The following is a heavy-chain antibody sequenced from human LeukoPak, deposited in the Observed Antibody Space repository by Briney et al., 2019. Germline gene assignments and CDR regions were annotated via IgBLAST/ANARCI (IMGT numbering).Heavy chain of an antibody. CDR1: GFTFSNAW. J-gene: IGHJ4*02. Sequence: PGGSLRLSCAASGFTFSNAWMSWVRQAPGKGLEWVGRIKSKTDGGTTDYAAPVKGRFTISRDDSKNTLYLQMNSLKTEDTTVYYCTTGYCGGDCRLTSSDYWGQGTLVTVSS. D-gene: IGHD2-21*02. V-gene: IGHV3-15*01. CDR3: TTGYCGGDCRLTSSDY. CDR2: IKSKTDGGTT.